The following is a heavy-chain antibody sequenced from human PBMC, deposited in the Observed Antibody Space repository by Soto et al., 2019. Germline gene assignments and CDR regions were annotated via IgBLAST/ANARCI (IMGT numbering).Heavy chain of an antibody. CDR3: ARAYGGFDNGLDV. J-gene: IGHJ6*02. CDR2: IYYSGST. Sequence: GPGPGRSSETLSLTCTISGGSPSYYYWSWIRQPPGKGLELIGYIYYSGSTRYNPSLKSRVTISVDMSKNQFSLKLSSVIAADTAVYYCARAYGGFDNGLDVWGQGTAVTVSS. D-gene: IGHD5-12*01. CDR1: GGSPSYYY. V-gene: IGHV4-59*01.